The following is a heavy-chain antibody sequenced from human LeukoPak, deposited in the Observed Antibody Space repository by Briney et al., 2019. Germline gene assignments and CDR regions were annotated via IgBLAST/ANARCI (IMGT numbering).Heavy chain of an antibody. D-gene: IGHD3-22*01. CDR2: IYPGDSDT. CDR3: ARIWFDYYDSSGYYGDY. CDR1: GYSFTSYC. V-gene: IGHV5-51*01. J-gene: IGHJ4*02. Sequence: GESLKISCKGSGYSFTSYCIGWVRQMPGKGLEWMGIIYPGDSDTRYSPSFQGQVTISADKSISTAYLQWSSLKASDTAMYYCARIWFDYYDSSGYYGDYWGQGTLVTVSS.